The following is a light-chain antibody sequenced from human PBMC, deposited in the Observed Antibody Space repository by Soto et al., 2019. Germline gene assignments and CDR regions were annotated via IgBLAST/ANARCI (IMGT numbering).Light chain of an antibody. CDR1: SSDIGAYDY. J-gene: IGLJ3*02. CDR2: EVN. CDR3: ISYTNSRLWV. V-gene: IGLV2-14*01. Sequence: QSALTQPASLSGSPGQSITISCTGTSSDIGAYDYVSWFQQHPGKAPKLMISEVNNRPSGVSNRFSGSKSGNTASLTISGLQAEDDANYYCISYTNSRLWVFGGGTKLTVL.